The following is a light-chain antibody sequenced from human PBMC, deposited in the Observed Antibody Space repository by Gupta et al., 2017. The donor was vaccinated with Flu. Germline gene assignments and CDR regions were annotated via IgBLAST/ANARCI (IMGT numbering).Light chain of an antibody. CDR3: QAWDSSTAT. CDR2: QDS. J-gene: IGLJ2*01. Sequence: SYELTQPPSVSVSPAQTASITCSGDKLGDKYACWYQQKPGQSPVLVIYQDSKRPSGIPERFSGSNSGNTATLTISGTQAMDEADYYCQAWDSSTATFGGGTKLTVL. V-gene: IGLV3-1*01. CDR1: KLGDKY.